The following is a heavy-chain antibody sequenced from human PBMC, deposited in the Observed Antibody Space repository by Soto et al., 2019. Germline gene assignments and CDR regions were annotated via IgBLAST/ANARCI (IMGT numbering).Heavy chain of an antibody. CDR3: ARGGFGAMYYYYYYGMDV. D-gene: IGHD3-3*01. CDR1: GGSFSGYY. CDR2: INHSGST. Sequence: TSETLSLTCAVYGGSFSGYYWSWIRQPPGKGLEWIGEINHSGSTNYNPSLKSRVTISVDTSKNQFSLKLSSVTAADTAVYYCARGGFGAMYYYYYYGMDVWGQGTTVTAP. V-gene: IGHV4-34*01. J-gene: IGHJ6*02.